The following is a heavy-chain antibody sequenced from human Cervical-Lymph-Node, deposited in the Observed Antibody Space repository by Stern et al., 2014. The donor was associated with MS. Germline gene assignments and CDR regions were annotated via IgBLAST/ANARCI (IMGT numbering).Heavy chain of an antibody. CDR3: ARSGTYYYDSSGYYVAEYFQH. J-gene: IGHJ1*01. CDR2: IIPIFGTA. CDR1: GGTFSSYA. V-gene: IGHV1-69*01. D-gene: IGHD3-22*01. Sequence: VQLLQSGAEVKKPGSSVKVSCKASGGTFSSYAISWVRQAPGQGLEWMGGIIPIFGTANYAQKFQGRVTITADESTSTAYMELSSLRSEDTAVYYCARSGTYYYDSSGYYVAEYFQHWGQGTLVTVSS.